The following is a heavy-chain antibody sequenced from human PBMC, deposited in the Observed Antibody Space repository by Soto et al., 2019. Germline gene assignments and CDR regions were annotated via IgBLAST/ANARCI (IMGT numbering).Heavy chain of an antibody. Sequence: PSETLSLTCAVSGGSISSSNWWRWVRQPPGKGREWIGEIYHSGSTNYNPSLKSRVTISVDKSKNQFSLKLSSVTAADTAVYYCARAEFNADCSSTSCYSHYGMDVWGQGTTVTVS. CDR1: GGSISSSNW. J-gene: IGHJ6*02. V-gene: IGHV4-4*02. D-gene: IGHD2-2*01. CDR2: IYHSGST. CDR3: ARAEFNADCSSTSCYSHYGMDV.